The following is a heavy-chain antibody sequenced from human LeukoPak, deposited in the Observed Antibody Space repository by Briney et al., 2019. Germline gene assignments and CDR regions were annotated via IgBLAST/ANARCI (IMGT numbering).Heavy chain of an antibody. Sequence: SETLSLTCTVSGGPISPYFWSWFRQPPGKGLEWIGYISYTGSTIYSPSLKSRVTISVDTSKNQFFLQLTSVTAADTAVYYCARDDYRGVTNFDPWGQGTLVTVSS. CDR1: GGPISPYF. CDR3: ARDDYRGVTNFDP. J-gene: IGHJ5*02. D-gene: IGHD3-10*01. CDR2: ISYTGST. V-gene: IGHV4-59*01.